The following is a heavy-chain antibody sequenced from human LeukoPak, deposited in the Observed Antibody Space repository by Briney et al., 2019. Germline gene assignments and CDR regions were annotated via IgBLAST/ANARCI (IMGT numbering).Heavy chain of an antibody. CDR2: IIPIFGTA. CDR3: ARGPSPLTGEFDY. J-gene: IGHJ4*02. CDR1: GGTFSSYA. Sequence: VASVKVSCKASGGTFSSYAISWVRQAPGQGLEWMGRIIPIFGTANYAQKFQGRVTITTDESTSTAYMELSSLRSEDTAVYYCARGPSPLTGEFDYWGQGTLVTVSS. D-gene: IGHD7-27*01. V-gene: IGHV1-69*05.